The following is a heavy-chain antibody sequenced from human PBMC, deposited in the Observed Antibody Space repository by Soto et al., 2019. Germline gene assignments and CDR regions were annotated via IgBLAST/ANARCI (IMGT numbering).Heavy chain of an antibody. Sequence: QVQLVQSGAEVKKPGSSVKVTCKAPGGTFSTYAISWVRQAPGQGLEWMGGVIPIFGTPKYAQKFQGRVTITADESTSTGYMVLRSLRSEDTAVYYCARSQGGSSSLDIYYYYYYGMDVCGQGTTVTVSS. J-gene: IGHJ6*02. CDR3: ARSQGGSSSLDIYYYYYYGMDV. CDR1: GGTFSTYA. CDR2: VIPIFGTP. V-gene: IGHV1-69*01. D-gene: IGHD2-15*01.